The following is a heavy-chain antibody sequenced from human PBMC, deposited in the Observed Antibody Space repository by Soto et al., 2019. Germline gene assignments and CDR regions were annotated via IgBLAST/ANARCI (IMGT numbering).Heavy chain of an antibody. D-gene: IGHD2-15*01. CDR3: ASGDIVVVVAATCFDY. CDR1: GFTFSSYA. Sequence: EVQLLESGGGLVQPGGSLRLSCAASGFTFSSYAMSWVRQAPGKGLEWVSAISGSGGSTYYADSVKGRFTISRDNSKNTLYLQINSLRAEDTAVYYCASGDIVVVVAATCFDYWGQGTLVTVSS. J-gene: IGHJ4*02. V-gene: IGHV3-23*01. CDR2: ISGSGGST.